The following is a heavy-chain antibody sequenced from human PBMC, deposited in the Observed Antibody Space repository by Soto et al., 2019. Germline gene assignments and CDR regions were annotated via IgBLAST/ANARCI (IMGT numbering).Heavy chain of an antibody. Sequence: PGGSLRLSCAASGFPFSSYEMNWVRQAPGKGLEWVSYISSSGSTIYYADSVKDRFTISRDNAKNSLYLQMNSLRAEDAAVYYCARQEQLGPLDYWGQGTLVTVSS. V-gene: IGHV3-48*03. D-gene: IGHD6-6*01. CDR2: ISSSGSTI. CDR3: ARQEQLGPLDY. CDR1: GFPFSSYE. J-gene: IGHJ4*02.